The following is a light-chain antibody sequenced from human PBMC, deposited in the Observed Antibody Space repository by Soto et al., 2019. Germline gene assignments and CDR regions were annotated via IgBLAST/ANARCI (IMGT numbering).Light chain of an antibody. CDR1: QSVGRTY. V-gene: IGKV3D-20*02. Sequence: EIVLTRSPVTLSLSPGERATLSFSASQSVGRTYLAWYQQKPGQAPRLLIYDASKRATGVPVRVSGSRSGTDFTLTIASLEPEDFALYYCQQRSNWTQITFGQGTRLEIK. CDR3: QQRSNWTQIT. CDR2: DAS. J-gene: IGKJ5*01.